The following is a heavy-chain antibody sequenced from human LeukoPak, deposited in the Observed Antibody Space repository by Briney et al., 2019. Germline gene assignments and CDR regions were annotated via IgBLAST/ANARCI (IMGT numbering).Heavy chain of an antibody. CDR1: GYTFTTYA. CDR2: INAGNGNT. Sequence: ASVKVSCRASGYTFTTYAMHWVRQAPGQRVEGMGWINAGNGNTKYSQKFQTRVTITRDTSASTAYMELSSLRSEDTAVYYCARDPIGSRWPYYFDYWGQGTLVTVSS. CDR3: ARDPIGSRWPYYFDY. D-gene: IGHD6-13*01. J-gene: IGHJ4*02. V-gene: IGHV1-3*01.